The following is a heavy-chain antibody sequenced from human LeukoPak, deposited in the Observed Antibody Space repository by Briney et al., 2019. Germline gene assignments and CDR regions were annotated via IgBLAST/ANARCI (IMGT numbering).Heavy chain of an antibody. CDR1: GFTFSSYA. CDR3: ARYSRPRGAHYYYYGMDV. CDR2: ISGSGGST. D-gene: IGHD4-11*01. V-gene: IGHV3-23*01. Sequence: GGSLRLSCAASGFTFSSYAMSWVRQAPGKGLEWVSAISGSGGSTYYADSVKGRFTISRDNSKNTLYLQMNSLRAEDTAVYYCARYSRPRGAHYYYYGMDVWGQGTTVTVSS. J-gene: IGHJ6*02.